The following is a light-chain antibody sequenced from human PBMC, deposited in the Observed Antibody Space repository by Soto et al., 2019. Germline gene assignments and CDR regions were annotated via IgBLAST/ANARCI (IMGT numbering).Light chain of an antibody. CDR1: QGINSW. Sequence: DIQMTQSPSSVSASVGDRVTITCRASQGINSWLAWYQQKPGKAPELLIFAASSLQSGVPSRFSGSGSGTDFTLTISSVQPEEFATYYCQHSGVFGPGTKVDIK. V-gene: IGKV1-12*01. J-gene: IGKJ3*01. CDR2: AAS. CDR3: QHSGV.